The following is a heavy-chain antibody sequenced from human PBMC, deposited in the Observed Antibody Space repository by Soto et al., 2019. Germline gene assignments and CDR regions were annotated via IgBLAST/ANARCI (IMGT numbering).Heavy chain of an antibody. CDR2: IKQDGSEK. CDR3: ARAYSSPPDYFDY. Sequence: GGSLRLSCAASGFTFSSYWMSWVRQAPGKGLEWVANIKQDGSEKYYVDSVKGRFTISRDNAKSSLYLQMNSLRAEDTAVYYCARAYSSPPDYFDYWGQGTLVTVSS. V-gene: IGHV3-7*03. J-gene: IGHJ4*02. D-gene: IGHD6-13*01. CDR1: GFTFSSYW.